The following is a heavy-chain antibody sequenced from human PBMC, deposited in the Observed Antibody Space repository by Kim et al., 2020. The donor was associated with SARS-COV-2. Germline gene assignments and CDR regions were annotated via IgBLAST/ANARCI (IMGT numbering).Heavy chain of an antibody. CDR2: IYYSGST. CDR1: GGSISSYY. V-gene: IGHV4-59*01. Sequence: SETLSLTCTVSGGSISSYYWSWIRQPPGNGLEWIGYIYYSGSTNYNPSLKSRVTISVDTSKNQFSLKLSSVTAADTAVYYCARDIPGYFDYWGQGTLVTVSS. J-gene: IGHJ4*02. CDR3: ARDIPGYFDY. D-gene: IGHD7-27*01.